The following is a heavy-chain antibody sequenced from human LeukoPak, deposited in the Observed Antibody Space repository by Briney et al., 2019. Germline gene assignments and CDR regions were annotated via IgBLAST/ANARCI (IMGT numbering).Heavy chain of an antibody. CDR1: GYTFTGYY. J-gene: IGHJ6*02. Sequence: ASVKVSCKASGYTFTGYYMHWVRQATGQGLEWMGWMNPNSGNTVYAQKFRGRVTMTGDTSTSTAYMELSSLRSEDTAVYYCARGGTLVQGVTILYGMDVWGQGTTVTVSS. V-gene: IGHV1-8*02. CDR3: ARGGTLVQGVTILYGMDV. D-gene: IGHD3-10*01. CDR2: MNPNSGNT.